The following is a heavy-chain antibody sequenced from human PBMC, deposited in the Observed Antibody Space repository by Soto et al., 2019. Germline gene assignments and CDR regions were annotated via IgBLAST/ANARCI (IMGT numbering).Heavy chain of an antibody. J-gene: IGHJ5*02. Sequence: QLQLQESGSGLVKPSQTLSLTCAVSGGSISSGGYSWSWIRQPPGKGLEWIGYIYHSGSTYYNPSPKRRVTISVDRSKYQLSLERISVTAADTAVYYCASPYSSWSGVGFDPWGQGTLVSVSS. CDR1: GGSISSGGYS. CDR3: ASPYSSWSGVGFDP. V-gene: IGHV4-30-2*01. D-gene: IGHD6-6*01. CDR2: IYHSGST.